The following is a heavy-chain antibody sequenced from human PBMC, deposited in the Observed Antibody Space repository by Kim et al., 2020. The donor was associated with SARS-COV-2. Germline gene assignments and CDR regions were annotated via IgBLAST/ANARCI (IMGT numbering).Heavy chain of an antibody. J-gene: IGHJ6*02. CDR2: ISSSSSTI. Sequence: GGSLRLSCAASGFTFSSYSMNWVRQAPGKGLEWVSYISSSSSTIYYADSVKGRFTISRDNAKNSLYLQINSLRAEDTAVYYCASLYGMDVWGQGTTVTVSS. CDR1: GFTFSSYS. V-gene: IGHV3-48*01. CDR3: ASLYGMDV.